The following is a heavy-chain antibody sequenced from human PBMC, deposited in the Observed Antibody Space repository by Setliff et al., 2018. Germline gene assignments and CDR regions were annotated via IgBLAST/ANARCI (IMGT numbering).Heavy chain of an antibody. J-gene: IGHJ5*02. Sequence: GGSLRLSCVASGFIFSDSGMQWVRQAPGKGLEWVAFIEYDASTKSYADSVKGRFTVSRDNAMDTLFLQMNGLTTDDTAKYFCAKDRWGYADPWGQGTLVTVSS. CDR1: GFIFSDSG. CDR3: AKDRWGYADP. V-gene: IGHV3-30*02. D-gene: IGHD2-2*01. CDR2: IEYDASTK.